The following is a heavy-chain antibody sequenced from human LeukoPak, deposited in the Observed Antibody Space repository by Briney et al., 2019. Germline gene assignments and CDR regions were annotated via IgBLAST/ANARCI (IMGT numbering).Heavy chain of an antibody. CDR1: GGTFSSYV. CDR2: IIPIFGTA. CDR3: ARVVRGTNHWFDP. Sequence: EASVKVSCKASGGTFSSYVISWVRQAPGQGLEWMGGIIPIFGTANYAQKFQGRVTITTDESTSTAYMELSSLRSEDTAVYYCARVVRGTNHWFDPWGQGTLVTVSS. D-gene: IGHD1-7*01. V-gene: IGHV1-69*05. J-gene: IGHJ5*02.